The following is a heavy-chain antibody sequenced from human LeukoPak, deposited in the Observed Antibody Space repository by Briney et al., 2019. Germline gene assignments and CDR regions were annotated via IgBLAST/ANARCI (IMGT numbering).Heavy chain of an antibody. CDR3: ARGPIAVAGTIY. Sequence: PGGSLRLSCAASGFTFSSYSMNWVRQAPGKGLEWVSSISSSSSYIYYPDSVKGRFTISRDNAKNSLYLQMNSLRAEDTAVYYCARGPIAVAGTIYWGQGTLVTVSS. CDR1: GFTFSSYS. V-gene: IGHV3-21*01. CDR2: ISSSSSYI. J-gene: IGHJ4*02. D-gene: IGHD6-19*01.